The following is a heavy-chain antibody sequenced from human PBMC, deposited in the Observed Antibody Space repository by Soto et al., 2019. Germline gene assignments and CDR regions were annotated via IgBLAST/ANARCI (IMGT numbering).Heavy chain of an antibody. V-gene: IGHV3-66*01. CDR1: GFTVSSNY. Sequence: LSCXASGFTVSSNYMNWVRQAPGKGLEWVSVIYSGVSTYYADSVKGRFTISRDNSKNTLYLQMNTLRAEDTAVYYCARGWWAHFDYWGQGTLVTVSS. J-gene: IGHJ4*02. D-gene: IGHD2-15*01. CDR3: ARGWWAHFDY. CDR2: IYSGVST.